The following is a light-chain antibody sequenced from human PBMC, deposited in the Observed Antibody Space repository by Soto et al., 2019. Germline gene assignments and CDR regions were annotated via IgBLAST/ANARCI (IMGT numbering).Light chain of an antibody. V-gene: IGLV2-14*01. CDR3: ISYKTDDTFV. CDR1: RSDIGASNS. CDR2: EAT. Sequence: QSVLTQPASVSGSPGQSITISCAGTRSDIGASNSVSWYQHLPGRPPTLIIYEATNRPSGVSERFSGSKAGDTASLTISGLQADDESEYFCISYKTDDTFVFGGGTKVTVL. J-gene: IGLJ1*01.